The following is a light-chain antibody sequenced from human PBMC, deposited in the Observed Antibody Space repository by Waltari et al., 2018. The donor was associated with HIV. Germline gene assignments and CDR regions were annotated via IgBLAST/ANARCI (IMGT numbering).Light chain of an antibody. J-gene: IGKJ5*01. CDR1: ESLLHSDGKTY. Sequence: IVMTQTPLSLSVTPGQPASISCKSSESLLHSDGKTYLFWYLQKAGQPPQRLIFEVSTRFSGVPDRFSGSGSGTDFTLRISRVEAGDVGIYYCMQSMKLPLTFGQGTRLDIK. CDR3: MQSMKLPLT. V-gene: IGKV2D-29*01. CDR2: EVS.